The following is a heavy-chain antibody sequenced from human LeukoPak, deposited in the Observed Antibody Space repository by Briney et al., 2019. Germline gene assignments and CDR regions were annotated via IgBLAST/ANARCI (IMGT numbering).Heavy chain of an antibody. CDR2: ISTSGNTI. CDR1: GFTFSSYS. CDR3: ARDSRHHYDRLDC. V-gene: IGHV3-48*01. J-gene: IGHJ4*02. D-gene: IGHD3-16*01. Sequence: GGSLRLSCTASGFTFSSYSMSWIRQAPGKGLEWVSYISTSGNTIYYADSVLCRFTISRDNADNSLYLPMTRLRAEDTAVYFCARDSRHHYDRLDCWGQGTLVTVSS.